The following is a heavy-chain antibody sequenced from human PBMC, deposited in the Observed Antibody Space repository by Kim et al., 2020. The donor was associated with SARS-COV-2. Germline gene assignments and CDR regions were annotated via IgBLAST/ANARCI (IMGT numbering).Heavy chain of an antibody. J-gene: IGHJ4*02. CDR2: INPSGGST. V-gene: IGHV1-46*01. CDR3: ARGEKRGCGGECSMDY. CDR1: GHTFTSYY. D-gene: IGHD2-21*01. Sequence: ASVKVSCKASGHTFTSYYMHWVRQAPGQGLEWMGIINPSGGSTSYAQKFQGRVTMTRDTSTSTVYMELSSLRSEDTAVYYCARGEKRGCGGECSMDYWGQGTLVTVSS.